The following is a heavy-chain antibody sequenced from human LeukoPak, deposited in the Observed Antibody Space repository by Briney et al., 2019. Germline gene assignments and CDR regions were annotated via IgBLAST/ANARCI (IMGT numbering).Heavy chain of an antibody. D-gene: IGHD6-6*01. J-gene: IGHJ1*01. Sequence: ASVKVSCKASGYTFTGYYMHWVRQAPGQGLEWMGWINTNSGGTNYAQKFQGRVTMTRDTSISTAYMELSRLRSDDTAVYYCAFSSIAARFAQYFQHWGQGTLVTVSS. CDR3: AFSSIAARFAQYFQH. CDR1: GYTFTGYY. CDR2: INTNSGGT. V-gene: IGHV1-2*02.